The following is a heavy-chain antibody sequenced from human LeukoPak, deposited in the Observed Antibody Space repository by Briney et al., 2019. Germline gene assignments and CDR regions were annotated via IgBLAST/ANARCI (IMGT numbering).Heavy chain of an antibody. Sequence: SETLSLTCTVSGGSISSYYWSWIRQPPGKGLEWTGYIYYSGRTNYDPSLKSRVTISVDTSKNQFSLKLSSVTAADTAVYYCARVVPEDIVVVPAAMGWFDPWGQGTLVTVSS. J-gene: IGHJ5*02. CDR1: GGSISSYY. D-gene: IGHD2-2*01. V-gene: IGHV4-59*08. CDR2: IYYSGRT. CDR3: ARVVPEDIVVVPAAMGWFDP.